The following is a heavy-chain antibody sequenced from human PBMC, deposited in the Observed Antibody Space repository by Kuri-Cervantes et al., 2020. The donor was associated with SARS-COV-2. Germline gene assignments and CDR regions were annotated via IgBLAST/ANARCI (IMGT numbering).Heavy chain of an antibody. CDR3: ARGLVGIGELSWGFDY. CDR1: GFTFSDFY. J-gene: IGHJ4*02. Sequence: GESLKISCVASGFTFSDFYFTWIRQAPGKGLEWVSYISTSGGSIFYADSVKGRFTISRDNAKNSLYLQMNSLRAEDTAVYYCARGLVGIGELSWGFDYWGQGTLVTVSS. V-gene: IGHV3-11*04. CDR2: ISTSGGSI. D-gene: IGHD3-10*01.